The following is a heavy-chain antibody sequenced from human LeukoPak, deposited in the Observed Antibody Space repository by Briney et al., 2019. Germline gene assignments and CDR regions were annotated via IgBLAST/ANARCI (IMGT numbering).Heavy chain of an antibody. CDR2: ISAYNGNT. Sequence: ASVKVSCKASGYTFTSYGISWVRQAPGQGLEWMGWISAYNGNTNYAQKLQGRVTMTTDTSTSTAYMELRSLRSDDTAVYYCARDPPYYDSSGYYNDYWGQGTLVTVSS. J-gene: IGHJ4*02. V-gene: IGHV1-18*01. CDR3: ARDPPYYDSSGYYNDY. CDR1: GYTFTSYG. D-gene: IGHD3-22*01.